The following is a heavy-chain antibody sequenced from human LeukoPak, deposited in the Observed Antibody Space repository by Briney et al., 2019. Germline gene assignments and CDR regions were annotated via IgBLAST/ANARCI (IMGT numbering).Heavy chain of an antibody. CDR3: ARWGSIGYCSSTSCYKDAFDI. D-gene: IGHD2-2*02. V-gene: IGHV3-74*01. Sequence: GGSLRLSCAASGFTFSSYWMHWVRQAPGKGLVWVSRINTDGSSTSYADSVKGRFTISRDNAKNTLYLQMNSLRAEDTAVYYCARWGSIGYCSSTSCYKDAFDIWGQGTMVTVSS. CDR1: GFTFSSYW. CDR2: INTDGSST. J-gene: IGHJ3*02.